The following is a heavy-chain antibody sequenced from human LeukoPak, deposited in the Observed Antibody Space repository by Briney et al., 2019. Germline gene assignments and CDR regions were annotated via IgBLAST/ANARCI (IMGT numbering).Heavy chain of an antibody. CDR3: AREGAVAKRGDYLDY. J-gene: IGHJ4*02. CDR1: GYSISSGYY. V-gene: IGHV4-38-2*02. Sequence: PSETLSLTCTVSGYSISSGYYWGWIRQPPGKGLEWIGSMYYSGTTYYNPSLKSRVTISVDTSKNQFSLKLNSVTAADTAVYYCAREGAVAKRGDYLDYWGQGTLVTVSS. D-gene: IGHD6-19*01. CDR2: MYYSGTT.